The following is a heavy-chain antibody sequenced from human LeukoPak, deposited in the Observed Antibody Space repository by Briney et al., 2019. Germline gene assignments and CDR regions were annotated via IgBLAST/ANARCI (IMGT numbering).Heavy chain of an antibody. CDR3: TRDRGAYNLYDY. Sequence: GGSLRLSRTASGFTLGDYCMSWVRQAPGEGLEWVGLIRSKAYGETADYAASVKGRFTISRDDSKAIAYLQMNSLKTEDTAVYHCTRDRGAYNLYDYWGQGTLVTVSS. CDR1: GFTLGDYC. V-gene: IGHV3-49*04. CDR2: IRSKAYGETA. D-gene: IGHD1-1*01. J-gene: IGHJ4*02.